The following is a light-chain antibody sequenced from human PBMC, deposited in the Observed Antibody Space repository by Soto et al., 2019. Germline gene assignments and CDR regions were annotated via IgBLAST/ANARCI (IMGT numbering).Light chain of an antibody. V-gene: IGLV7-43*01. Sequence: QAVVTQEPSLTVSPGGTVTLTCASSTGAVTSGYYPNWFQLKAGQAPRVLIYSTSNKHSWTPARFSGSLLGGKAALTLSGVQPEDEAEYYCLLYYGGAWVFGGGTKVTVL. J-gene: IGLJ3*02. CDR1: TGAVTSGYY. CDR2: STS. CDR3: LLYYGGAWV.